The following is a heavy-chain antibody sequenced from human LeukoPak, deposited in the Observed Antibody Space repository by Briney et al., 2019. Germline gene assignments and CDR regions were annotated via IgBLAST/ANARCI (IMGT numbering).Heavy chain of an antibody. CDR2: ISGSGGST. CDR1: GFTFRSYA. CDR3: AGSSRGYAYGTFDL. V-gene: IGHV3-23*01. J-gene: IGHJ4*02. Sequence: GGSLRLSCAASGFTFRSYAMSWVRQAPGKGLEWVSAISGSGGSTYYADSVKGRFTISRDNSKSTLYLQMDSLRAEDTAVYYCAGSSRGYAYGTFDLWGQGTLVTVSS. D-gene: IGHD5-18*01.